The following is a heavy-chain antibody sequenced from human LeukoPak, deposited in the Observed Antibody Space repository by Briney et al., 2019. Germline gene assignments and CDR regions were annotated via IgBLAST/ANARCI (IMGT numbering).Heavy chain of an antibody. CDR3: ARASLWSTSDY. J-gene: IGHJ4*02. CDR1: GFTFSSYW. D-gene: IGHD3-3*01. CDR2: ISSSSSTI. Sequence: GGSLRLSCAASGFTFSSYWMIWVRQAPGKGLEWVSYISSSSSTIYYADSVKGRFTISRDNAKNSLYLQMNSLRAEDTAVYYCARASLWSTSDYWGQGTLVTVSS. V-gene: IGHV3-48*01.